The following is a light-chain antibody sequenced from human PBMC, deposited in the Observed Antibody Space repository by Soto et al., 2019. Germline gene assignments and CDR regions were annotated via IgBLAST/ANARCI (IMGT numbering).Light chain of an antibody. J-gene: IGKJ4*01. CDR3: QKYDRVRLI. CDR2: AAS. V-gene: IGKV1-27*01. CDR1: QAINNY. Sequence: IQMTQSPSSLSASVGDRVTITCRASQAINNYVAWYQQKPGQSPQLLLYAASTLQSGVPSRFSGSGSGTDFTLTISSLQPEDVATYYCQKYDRVRLIFGGGTKVEVK.